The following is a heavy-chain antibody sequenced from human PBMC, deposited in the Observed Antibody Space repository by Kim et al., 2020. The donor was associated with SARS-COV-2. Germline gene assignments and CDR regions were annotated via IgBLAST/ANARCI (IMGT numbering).Heavy chain of an antibody. CDR2: IYYSGST. V-gene: IGHV4-39*01. J-gene: IGHJ6*02. CDR1: GGSISSSSYY. Sequence: SETLSLTCTVSGGSISSSSYYWGWIRQPPGKGLEWIGSIYYSGSTYYNPSLKSRVTISVDTSKNQFSLKLSSVTAADTAVYYCARLSGYYDSSGYPSYYYGMDVWGQGTTVTVSS. D-gene: IGHD3-22*01. CDR3: ARLSGYYDSSGYPSYYYGMDV.